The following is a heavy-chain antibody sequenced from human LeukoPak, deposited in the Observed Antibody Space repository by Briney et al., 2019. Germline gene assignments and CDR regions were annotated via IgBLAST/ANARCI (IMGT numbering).Heavy chain of an antibody. CDR2: IYTSGST. J-gene: IGHJ4*02. CDR1: GGPFSSFH. V-gene: IGHV4-4*07. D-gene: IGHD2-2*01. Sequence: SETLSLTCTVSGGPFSSFHWSWIRQPAGKGLEWLGLIYTSGSTNYSPSLKSRLTMSVDASKHQFSLKLSSVTSADTAVYYCARGEDIVVVPAASAFDYWGQGTLVTVSS. CDR3: ARGEDIVVVPAASAFDY.